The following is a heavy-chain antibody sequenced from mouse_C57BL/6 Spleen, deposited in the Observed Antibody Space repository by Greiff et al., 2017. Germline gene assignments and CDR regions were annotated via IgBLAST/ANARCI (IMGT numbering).Heavy chain of an antibody. CDR1: GYSFTGYF. J-gene: IGHJ2*01. CDR3: ARWAYYSNSYYFDY. CDR2: IIPYNGDT. Sequence: EVQLQQSGPELVKPGDSVKISCKASGYSFTGYFMNWVMQSHGKSLEWIGRIIPYNGDTFYNPKFKGKATFTVDKSSSTAHMEPRSLTSEESAVYYWARWAYYSNSYYFDYWGQGTTLTGSS. V-gene: IGHV1-20*01. D-gene: IGHD2-5*01.